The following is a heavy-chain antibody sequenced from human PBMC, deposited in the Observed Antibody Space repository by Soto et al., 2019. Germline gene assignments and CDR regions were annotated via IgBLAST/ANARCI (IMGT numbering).Heavy chain of an antibody. J-gene: IGHJ4*02. V-gene: IGHV3-7*03. CDR3: EKLGSGYYTGLYFDY. CDR1: GFSFGDYW. Sequence: PGGSLRLSCAASGFSFGDYWMSWVRQAPGKGLEWVAHMKKDGSEKYYVDSVKGRFTVSRDNTKSSLYLQMSSLRAEDTAVYYCEKLGSGYYTGLYFDYWGQGTLVTVYS. D-gene: IGHD3-3*01. CDR2: MKKDGSEK.